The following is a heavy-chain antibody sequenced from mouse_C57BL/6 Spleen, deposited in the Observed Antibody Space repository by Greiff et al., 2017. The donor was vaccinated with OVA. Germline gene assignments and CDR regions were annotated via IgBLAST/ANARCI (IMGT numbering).Heavy chain of an antibody. J-gene: IGHJ4*01. D-gene: IGHD2-3*01. Sequence: QVQLQQPGAELVRPGTSVKLSCKASGYTFTSYWMHWVKQRPGQGLEWIGVIDPSDSYTNYNQKFKGKATLTVDTSSSTAYMQLSSLTSEDSAVYYCARRGWLLDYAMDDWGQGTSVTVSS. CDR2: IDPSDSYT. V-gene: IGHV1-59*01. CDR3: ARRGWLLDYAMDD. CDR1: GYTFTSYW.